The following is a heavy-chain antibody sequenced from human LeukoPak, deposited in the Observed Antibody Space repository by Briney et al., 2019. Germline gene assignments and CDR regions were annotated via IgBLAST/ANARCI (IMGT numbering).Heavy chain of an antibody. CDR3: ARSMKEINSSGGYDY. V-gene: IGHV4-38-2*02. D-gene: IGHD6-6*01. Sequence: SETLSLPCTVSGYSITRSYYWAWIRQSPGGGLELIGTISYSGSPSYNPSLMSRVTISLDMSKNYFSLTLTSVTAADTALYYCARSMKEINSSGGYDYWGPGALVTVSS. CDR2: ISYSGSP. J-gene: IGHJ4*02. CDR1: GYSITRSYY.